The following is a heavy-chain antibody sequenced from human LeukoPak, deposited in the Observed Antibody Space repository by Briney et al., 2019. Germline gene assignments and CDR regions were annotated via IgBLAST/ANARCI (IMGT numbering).Heavy chain of an antibody. V-gene: IGHV3-48*03. CDR2: ISSSGSTI. CDR1: GFTFSSYE. J-gene: IGHJ4*02. D-gene: IGHD5-12*01. Sequence: GGSLRLSCAASGFTFSSYEMNWVRQAPGKGLEWVSYISSSGSTIYYADSVKGRFTISRDNAKNSLYLQMNSLRVEDTALYKCVRSQVADGSNQYYLDLWGQGTLVTVSS. CDR3: VRSQVADGSNQYYLDL.